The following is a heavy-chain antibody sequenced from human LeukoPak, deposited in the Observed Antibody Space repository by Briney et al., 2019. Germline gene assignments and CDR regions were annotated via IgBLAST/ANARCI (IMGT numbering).Heavy chain of an antibody. CDR3: ARDLGYDAFDI. CDR2: IYTSGST. D-gene: IGHD7-27*01. J-gene: IGHJ3*02. Sequence: KSSQTLSLTCTVSGGSISSGSYYWSWIRQPAGKGLEGIGRIYTSGSTNYNPSLKSRVTISVDTSKNQFSLKLSSVTAADTAVYYCARDLGYDAFDIWGQGTMVTVSS. CDR1: GGSISSGSYY. V-gene: IGHV4-61*02.